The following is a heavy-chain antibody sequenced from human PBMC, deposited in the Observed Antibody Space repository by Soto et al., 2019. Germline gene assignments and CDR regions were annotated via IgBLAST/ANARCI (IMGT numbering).Heavy chain of an antibody. D-gene: IGHD2-15*01. J-gene: IGHJ5*01. V-gene: IGHV3-23*01. CDR1: GFTFSSYA. CDR3: ANLIGAYCSGGSCYS. Sequence: GGSLRLSCAASGFTFSSYAMSWVRQAPGKGLEWVSAISGSGGSTYYADSVKGRFTISRDNPKNTLYLQVNSLRAEDTAVYYCANLIGAYCSGGSCYSWGQGTLVTVSS. CDR2: ISGSGGST.